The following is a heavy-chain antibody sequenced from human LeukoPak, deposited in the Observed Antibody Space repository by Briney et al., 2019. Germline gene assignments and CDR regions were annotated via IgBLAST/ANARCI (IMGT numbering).Heavy chain of an antibody. V-gene: IGHV3-48*03. D-gene: IGHD4-23*01. J-gene: IGHJ6*03. CDR1: GFTFSSYE. CDR2: ISSSGSTI. CDR3: AREGYGGNSYYMDV. Sequence: GGSLRLSCAASGFTFSSYEMNWVRQAPGKGLEWVSYISSSGSTIYYADSVKGRFTISRDNARNSLYLQMNSLRAEDTAVYYCAREGYGGNSYYMDVWGKGTTVTISS.